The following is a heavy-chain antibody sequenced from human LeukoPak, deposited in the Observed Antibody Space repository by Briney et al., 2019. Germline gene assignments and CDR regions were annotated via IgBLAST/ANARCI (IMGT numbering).Heavy chain of an antibody. CDR3: AKTQSYDFWSGYYCFDY. J-gene: IGHJ4*02. V-gene: IGHV3-23*01. D-gene: IGHD3-3*01. CDR1: GFTFSSYA. Sequence: GGSLRLSCAASGFTFSSYAMSWVRQAPGKGLEWVSAISGSGGSTYYADSVKGRFTISRDNSKNTLYLRMNSLRAEDTAVYYCAKTQSYDFWSGYYCFDYWGQGTLVTVSS. CDR2: ISGSGGST.